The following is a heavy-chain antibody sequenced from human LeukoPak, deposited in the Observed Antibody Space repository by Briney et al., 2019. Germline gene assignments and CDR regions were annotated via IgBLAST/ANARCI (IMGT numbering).Heavy chain of an antibody. CDR1: GGSFSGYY. J-gene: IGHJ5*02. Sequence: SETLSLTCAVYGGSFSGYYWSWIRQPPGKGLEWIGEINHSGSTNYNPSLKSRVTISVDTSKNQFSLKLSSVTAADTAVYYCARGAWHSAMVRGVMIWFDPWGQGTLVTVSS. D-gene: IGHD3-10*01. CDR3: ARGAWHSAMVRGVMIWFDP. CDR2: INHSGST. V-gene: IGHV4-34*01.